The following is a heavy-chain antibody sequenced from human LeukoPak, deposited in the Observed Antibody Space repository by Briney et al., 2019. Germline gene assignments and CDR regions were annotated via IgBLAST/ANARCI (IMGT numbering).Heavy chain of an antibody. Sequence: SETLSLTCTVSGYSIGSGYYWGWIRQPPGKGLEWIGSIYHSGSTYYNPSLKSRVTISVDTSKNQFSLKLSSVTAADTAVYYCARKTGTTEVVQHWGQGTLVTVSS. J-gene: IGHJ1*01. V-gene: IGHV4-38-2*02. CDR3: ARKTGTTEVVQH. CDR2: IYHSGST. D-gene: IGHD1-7*01. CDR1: GYSIGSGYY.